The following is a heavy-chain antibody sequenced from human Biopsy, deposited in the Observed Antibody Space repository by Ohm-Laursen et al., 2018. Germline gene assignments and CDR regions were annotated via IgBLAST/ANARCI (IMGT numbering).Heavy chain of an antibody. CDR1: GYTFTDYY. V-gene: IGHV1-2*02. CDR2: IDTINGGA. CDR3: AADADGYYTEFDY. J-gene: IGHJ4*02. D-gene: IGHD3-3*01. Sequence: SSVKVSCKASGYTFTDYYVHWVRQAPGHGLEWMGWIDTINGGARYAQKFQGRITMTRDTSIGTAYMELSRLTSGDTAVYYCAADADGYYTEFDYWGPGTLVTVSS.